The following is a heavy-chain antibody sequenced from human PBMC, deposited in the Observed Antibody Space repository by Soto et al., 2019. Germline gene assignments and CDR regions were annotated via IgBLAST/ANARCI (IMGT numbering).Heavy chain of an antibody. CDR3: ARGRNLGEGAFDI. CDR1: GFTFSSYA. CDR2: ISYDGSNK. J-gene: IGHJ3*02. V-gene: IGHV3-30-3*01. D-gene: IGHD3-16*01. Sequence: PGGSLRLSCAASGFTFSSYAMHWVRQAPGKGLEWVAVISYDGSNKYYADSVKGRFTISRDNSKNTLYLQMNSLRAEDTAVYYCARGRNLGEGAFDIWGQGTMVTVSS.